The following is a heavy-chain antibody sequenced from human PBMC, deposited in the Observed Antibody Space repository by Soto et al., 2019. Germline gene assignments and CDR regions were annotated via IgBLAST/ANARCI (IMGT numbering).Heavy chain of an antibody. D-gene: IGHD3-22*01. CDR3: ARDGGYYYDSSGYQTPLDY. V-gene: IGHV3-33*01. CDR1: GFFLRDFG. CDR2: IWYDGSNT. Sequence: GSLRLSCVASGFFLRDFGMHWVRQAPGKGLEWVSVIWYDGSNTYQGESVKGRFTMSRDISKNTLYLQMNSLRPEDTAVYYCARDGGYYYDSSGYQTPLDYWGQGTLVTVSS. J-gene: IGHJ4*02.